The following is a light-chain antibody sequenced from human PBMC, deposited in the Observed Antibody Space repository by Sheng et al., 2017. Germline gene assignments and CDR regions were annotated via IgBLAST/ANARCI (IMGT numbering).Light chain of an antibody. V-gene: IGKV4-1*01. Sequence: DIVMTQSPDSLAVSLGERATINCKSSQSVLYNSNNKNYLAWYQHKPGQPPKLLIYWASTRESGVPDRFSGSGSGTDFTLTISSLQAEDVAVYYCQQYYSAPXSFGQGTKLEIK. CDR2: WAS. CDR3: QQYYSAPXS. J-gene: IGKJ2*03. CDR1: QSVLYNSNNKNY.